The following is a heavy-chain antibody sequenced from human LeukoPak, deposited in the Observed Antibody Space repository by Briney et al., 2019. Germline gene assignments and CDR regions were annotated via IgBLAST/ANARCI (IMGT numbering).Heavy chain of an antibody. CDR3: AREGSVVVPHYYFDY. V-gene: IGHV3-21*01. CDR1: GFTFSSYS. J-gene: IGHJ4*02. CDR2: ISSSSSYI. Sequence: GGSLRLSCAASGFTFSSYSMNWVRQAPGKGLEWVSSISSSSSYIYYADSVKGRFTISRDNAKNSLYLQMNSLRAEDTAVYYCAREGSVVVPHYYFDYWGQGTLVTVSS. D-gene: IGHD2-2*01.